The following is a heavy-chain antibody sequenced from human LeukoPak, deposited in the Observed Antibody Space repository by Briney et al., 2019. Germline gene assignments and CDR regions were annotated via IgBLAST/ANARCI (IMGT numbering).Heavy chain of an antibody. D-gene: IGHD3-3*01. CDR3: ARGEEWYKHAFDI. V-gene: IGHV4-39*01. J-gene: IGHJ3*02. Sequence: SETLSLTCTVSGGSIRSSYYYWGWIRQPPGKGLEWIGSIYDSGSTYYNPSLKSRVTISVDTSKNQFSLKLNSVTAADTAVYYCARGEEWYKHAFDIWGQGTMVTVSS. CDR2: IYDSGST. CDR1: GGSIRSSYYY.